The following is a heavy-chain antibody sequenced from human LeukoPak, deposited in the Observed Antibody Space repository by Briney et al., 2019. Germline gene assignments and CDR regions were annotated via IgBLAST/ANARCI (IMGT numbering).Heavy chain of an antibody. J-gene: IGHJ6*03. CDR3: ARVFRARDYSNYVVVGYYYYMDV. D-gene: IGHD4-11*01. Sequence: PSETLSLTCTVSGGSISSYYWSWIRQPPGKGLEWIGYIYYSGSTNYNPSLKSRVTISVDTSKNQFSLKLSSVTAADTAVYYCARVFRARDYSNYVVVGYYYYMDVWGKGTTVTVSS. CDR1: GGSISSYY. CDR2: IYYSGST. V-gene: IGHV4-59*01.